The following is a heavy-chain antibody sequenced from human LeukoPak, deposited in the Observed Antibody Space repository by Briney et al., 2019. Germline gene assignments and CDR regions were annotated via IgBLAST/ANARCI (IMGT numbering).Heavy chain of an antibody. Sequence: GGSLRLSCAVSGFTVSSNYMSWVRQAPGKGLEWVSVIYSGGSTYYADSVKGRFTISRDNSKNTLYLQMNSLRAEDTAVYYCARGLGYCSTTTCLLPFDYWGQGTLVIVSS. V-gene: IGHV3-53*01. D-gene: IGHD2-2*01. CDR1: GFTVSSNY. CDR3: ARGLGYCSTTTCLLPFDY. CDR2: IYSGGST. J-gene: IGHJ4*02.